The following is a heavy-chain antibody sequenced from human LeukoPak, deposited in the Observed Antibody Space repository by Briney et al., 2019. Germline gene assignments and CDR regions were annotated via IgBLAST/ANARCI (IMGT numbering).Heavy chain of an antibody. D-gene: IGHD3-16*01. J-gene: IGHJ4*02. Sequence: GGSLRLSCAASGFTFSSYGMHWVRQAPGKGLEWVAVISNDESKKYYSDSVKGRFTISRDNSKNTLSLQVSSLRAEDTAVYYCAKDRYSYAFEYFESWGQGTLVTVSS. CDR2: ISNDESKK. CDR1: GFTFSSYG. CDR3: AKDRYSYAFEYFES. V-gene: IGHV3-30*18.